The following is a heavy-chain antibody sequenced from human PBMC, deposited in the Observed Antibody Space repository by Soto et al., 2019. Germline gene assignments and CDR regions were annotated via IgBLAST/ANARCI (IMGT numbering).Heavy chain of an antibody. CDR1: GFSFTSYT. CDR3: AKERGYSYALDS. V-gene: IGHV3-21*01. CDR2: TTAGSDYI. D-gene: IGHD5-18*01. J-gene: IGHJ4*02. Sequence: GSLRLSCAASGFSFTSYTMTWVRQAPGKGLEWLSSTTAGSDYIYYTDAVKGRFTISRDNAKRSLFLKINSLRVEETAVYYCAKERGYSYALDSWGQGTLVTVSS.